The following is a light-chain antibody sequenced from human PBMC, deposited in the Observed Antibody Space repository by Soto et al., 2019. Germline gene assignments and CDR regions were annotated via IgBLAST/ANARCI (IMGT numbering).Light chain of an antibody. CDR2: GAS. CDR1: QSVSSSD. Sequence: EIVWTQSPGTLSLSPGDRATLSCRASQSVSSSDLAWYQQKPGQAPRLLIYGASTRATGTPDRFSGSGSGTDFTLIISRLEPEDFAVYYFLLYGGSPLYTFGQGTKL. V-gene: IGKV3-20*01. CDR3: LLYGGSPLYT. J-gene: IGKJ2*01.